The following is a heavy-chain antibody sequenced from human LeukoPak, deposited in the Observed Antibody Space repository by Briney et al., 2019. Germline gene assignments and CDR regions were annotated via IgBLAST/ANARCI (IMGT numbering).Heavy chain of an antibody. V-gene: IGHV4/OR15-8*02. D-gene: IGHD3-16*01. CDR3: ARPLLGDGRKWDFDAFDI. J-gene: IGHJ3*02. CDR2: ISHSGDT. CDR1: GDSISSKTW. Sequence: NTSETLSLTCAVSGDSISSKTWLTWVRQPPGLGLEWIGEISHSGDTNYNPSLESRVTISIDKSKNQFSLTLNSVTAADTAVYYCARPLLGDGRKWDFDAFDIWGQGTMVTVSS.